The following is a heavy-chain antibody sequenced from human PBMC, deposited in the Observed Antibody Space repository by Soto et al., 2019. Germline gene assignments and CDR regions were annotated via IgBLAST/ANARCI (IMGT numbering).Heavy chain of an antibody. V-gene: IGHV3-23*01. CDR1: GFTLNSYA. CDR3: ARGDRGGSGSPASYYYSGLDV. D-gene: IGHD3-10*01. CDR2: VSAGGDMT. Sequence: DVQVLESGGDLVQPGGSLRLSCAASGFTLNSYAMSWVRQAPGKGLEWVSRVSAGGDMTYYSDSVKGRFTISRDNSNNAQFLQMTVLRIENTALYYCARGDRGGSGSPASYYYSGLDVWGQGTTVTVS. J-gene: IGHJ6*02.